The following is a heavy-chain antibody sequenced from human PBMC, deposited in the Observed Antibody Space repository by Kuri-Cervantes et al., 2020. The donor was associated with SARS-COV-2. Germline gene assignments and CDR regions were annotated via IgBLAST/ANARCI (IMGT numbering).Heavy chain of an antibody. D-gene: IGHD2/OR15-2a*01. Sequence: SETLSLTCTVSGGSISGYYWTWIRQPPGKGLEWIGRIYTSGTANYNPSLRTRVTMSIDTSKNQFSLRLSSVTAADTAVYYCARVNIELVLPTPQVYFYMDVWGKGTTVTVSS. J-gene: IGHJ6*03. CDR1: GGSISGYY. V-gene: IGHV4-4*07. CDR2: IYTSGTA. CDR3: ARVNIELVLPTPQVYFYMDV.